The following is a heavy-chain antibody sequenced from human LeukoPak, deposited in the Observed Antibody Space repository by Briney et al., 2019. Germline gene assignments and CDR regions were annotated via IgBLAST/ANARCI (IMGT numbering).Heavy chain of an antibody. CDR3: ARGPAYGGRTDYLDY. J-gene: IGHJ4*02. CDR2: IKQGGGER. D-gene: IGHD4-23*01. Sequence: AGGSLRLSCAASGFTFSSHWMNWARQAPGKGLEWVANIKQGGGERNYVDSVKGRFTISRDDAKNSLYLQMNSLRAEDTAIYYCARGPAYGGRTDYLDYWGQGTLVTVSS. CDR1: GFTFSSHW. V-gene: IGHV3-7*03.